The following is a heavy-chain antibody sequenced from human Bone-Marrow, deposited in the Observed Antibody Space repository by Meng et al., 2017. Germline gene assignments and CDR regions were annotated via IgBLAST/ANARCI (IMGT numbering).Heavy chain of an antibody. CDR1: GLTVTGYH. CDR3: ARGGYYYETSGPDY. V-gene: IGHV3-66*02. CDR2: IYSGGVT. Sequence: DVQLVESGGGLVQPGESLRLSCAASGLTVTGYHMTWVRQASGKGLEWVSVIYSGGVTYYADSVKGRFTISRDNSNNRVYLQMNSLRPDDTAVYYCARGGYYYETSGPDYWGQGTLVTVSS. J-gene: IGHJ4*02. D-gene: IGHD3-22*01.